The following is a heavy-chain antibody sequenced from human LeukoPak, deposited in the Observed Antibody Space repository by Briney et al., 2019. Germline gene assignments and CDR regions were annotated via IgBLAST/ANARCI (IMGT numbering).Heavy chain of an antibody. CDR3: AREIWFGELEGDY. D-gene: IGHD3-10*01. Sequence: GGSLRLSCAASGFTFSSYSMNWVRQAPGKGLEWVSSISSSSSYIYYADSVKGRFTISRDNAKNSLYLQMNSLRVEDTAVYYCAREIWFGELEGDYWGQGTLVTVSS. J-gene: IGHJ4*02. CDR2: ISSSSSYI. CDR1: GFTFSSYS. V-gene: IGHV3-21*01.